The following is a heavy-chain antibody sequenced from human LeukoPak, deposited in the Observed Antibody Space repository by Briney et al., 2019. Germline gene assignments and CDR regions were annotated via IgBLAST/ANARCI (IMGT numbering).Heavy chain of an antibody. CDR1: GYSIGSGYY. CDR3: ARGPMSLWELAFDI. J-gene: IGHJ3*02. D-gene: IGHD1-7*01. V-gene: IGHV4-38-2*01. Sequence: SETLSLTCAVSGYSIGSGYYWGWIRQPPGKGLEWIGSIYHSGSTYYNPSLKSRVTISVDTSKNQFSLKLSSVTAADTAVYYCARGPMSLWELAFDIWGQGTMVTVSS. CDR2: IYHSGST.